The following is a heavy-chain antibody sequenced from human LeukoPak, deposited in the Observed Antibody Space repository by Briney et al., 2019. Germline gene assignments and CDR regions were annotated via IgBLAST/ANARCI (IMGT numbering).Heavy chain of an antibody. CDR2: MNPNSGNT. J-gene: IGHJ3*01. CDR3: ARNFYGDGFDV. V-gene: IGHV1-8*03. D-gene: IGHD2/OR15-2a*01. Sequence: ASVKVSCKASGYTFTSYDINWVRQATGQGLEWMGWMNPNSGNTGYAQKFQGRVTITRNTSISTAYMELSGLRPEDTAVYFCARNFYGDGFDVWGQGTKVTVSS. CDR1: GYTFTSYD.